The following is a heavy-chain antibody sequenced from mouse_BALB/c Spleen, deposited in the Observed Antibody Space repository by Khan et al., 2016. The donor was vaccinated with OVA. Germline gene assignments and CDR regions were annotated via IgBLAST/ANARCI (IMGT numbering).Heavy chain of an antibody. CDR1: GFNIKDTF. Sequence: VRLQQSGAELVKPGASVRLSCTASGFNIKDTFIHWVKQRPEQGLEWIGRIDPATTNTKYDPKFQGKATITSDTSSNTAYLQLSSLTFEDIAVYFCARNDGYDVDYWGQGTTLTVSS. D-gene: IGHD2-2*01. CDR3: ARNDGYDVDY. V-gene: IGHV14-3*02. J-gene: IGHJ2*01. CDR2: IDPATTNT.